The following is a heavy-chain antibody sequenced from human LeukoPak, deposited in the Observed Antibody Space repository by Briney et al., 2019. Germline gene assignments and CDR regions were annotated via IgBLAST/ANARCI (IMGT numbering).Heavy chain of an antibody. Sequence: GGSLRLSCAASGFTFSSYAMSWVRQAPGKGLEWVSAISGSGGSTCYADSVKGRFTISRDNSKNTLYLQMNSLRAEDTAVYYCAKPTIFGVVYYWGQGTLVTVSS. CDR2: ISGSGGST. V-gene: IGHV3-23*01. CDR1: GFTFSSYA. D-gene: IGHD3-3*01. J-gene: IGHJ4*02. CDR3: AKPTIFGVVYY.